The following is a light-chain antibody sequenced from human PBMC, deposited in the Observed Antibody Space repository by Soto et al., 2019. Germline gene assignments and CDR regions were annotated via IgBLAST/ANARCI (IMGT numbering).Light chain of an antibody. CDR2: VGS. V-gene: IGKV1-17*01. J-gene: IGKJ1*01. CDR3: LQQNSYPRT. Sequence: DIQMTQSPSSLSASVGDRVTITCRASQGIRNDLSWYQQKPGKAPERLIYVGSSLRDGVPSRFSGSGSGTEFTLTISSLQPEDFATYYCLQQNSYPRTFGQGTKVDSK. CDR1: QGIRND.